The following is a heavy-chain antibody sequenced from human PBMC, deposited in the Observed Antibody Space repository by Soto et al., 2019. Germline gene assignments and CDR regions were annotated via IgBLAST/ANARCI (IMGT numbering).Heavy chain of an antibody. CDR3: ARDVPSGIAARLHAFDI. Sequence: CKASGGTFSSYAISWVRQAPGQGLEWMGGIIPIFGTANYAQKFQGRVTITADESTSTAYMELSSLRSEDTAVYYCARDVPSGIAARLHAFDIWGQGTMVTVSS. D-gene: IGHD6-6*01. CDR1: GGTFSSYA. J-gene: IGHJ3*02. CDR2: IIPIFGTA. V-gene: IGHV1-69*01.